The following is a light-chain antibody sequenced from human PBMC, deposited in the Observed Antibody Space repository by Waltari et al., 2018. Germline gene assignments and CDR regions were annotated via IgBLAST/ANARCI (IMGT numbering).Light chain of an antibody. J-gene: IGKJ1*01. V-gene: IGKV1-5*03. Sequence: DIQITQSPSTLSASVGDRFIITCRASQSISSWLAWYQQKPGKAPKLLIYKASSLESGVPSRFSGSGSGTEFTLTISSLQPDDFATYYCQQYNSYWTFGQGTKVEIK. CDR1: QSISSW. CDR3: QQYNSYWT. CDR2: KAS.